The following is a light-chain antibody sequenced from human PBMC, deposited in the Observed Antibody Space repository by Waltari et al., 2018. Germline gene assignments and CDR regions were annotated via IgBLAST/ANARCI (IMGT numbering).Light chain of an antibody. J-gene: IGLJ2*01. CDR3: QAWDSSTHVV. CDR2: KPN. CDR1: NLGDKY. V-gene: IGLV3-1*01. Sequence: SYELTQPPSVSVSPGQTARITCSGDNLGDKYASWYQQKPGQSPVLVIYKPNTRPSGIPERFSASNSGNTATLTISGTQAMDEADYYCQAWDSSTHVVFGGGTKLTVL.